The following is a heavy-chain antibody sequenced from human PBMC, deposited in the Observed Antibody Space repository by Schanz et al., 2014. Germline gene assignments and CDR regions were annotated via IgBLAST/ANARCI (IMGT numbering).Heavy chain of an antibody. CDR1: GFIFSSYA. J-gene: IGHJ4*03. CDR2: ISGSGGTT. Sequence: EVQLLESGGGLVQPGGSLRLSCAASGFIFSSYAMSWVRQAPGKGLEWLSAISGSGGTTYYADSVKGRFTISRDNSKSTLYLQMSSLRAEDTAIYYCAKQIDCDISAVTENWGQGTLVTVSS. D-gene: IGHD3-9*01. V-gene: IGHV3-23*01. CDR3: AKQIDCDISAVTEN.